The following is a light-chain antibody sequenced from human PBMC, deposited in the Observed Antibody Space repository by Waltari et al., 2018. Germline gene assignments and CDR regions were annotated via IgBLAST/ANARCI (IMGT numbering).Light chain of an antibody. J-gene: IGLJ2*01. CDR2: NNF. Sequence: QSVLAQPPSASGTPRQRVTLSCSGSNSNIGRNTVNWYQQFPGTAPTLLVYNNFQWPSGVPDRFSGSKSGTSAYLAILGVRPEDEADYYCATWDDSLNGPVFGGGTKLTVL. CDR3: ATWDDSLNGPV. CDR1: NSNIGRNT. V-gene: IGLV1-44*01.